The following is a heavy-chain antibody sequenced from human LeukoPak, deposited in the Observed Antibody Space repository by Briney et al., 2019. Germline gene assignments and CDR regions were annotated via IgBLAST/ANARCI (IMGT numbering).Heavy chain of an antibody. CDR2: IYHSGST. J-gene: IGHJ4*02. CDR3: AREDYDSSGFDY. Sequence: SETLSLTCAVSGGSISSGGYSWSWIRQPPGKGLEWIGYIYHSGSTYYNPSLKSRVTISVDRSKNQFSLKLSSVTAADTAVYYCAREDYDSSGFDYWGQGTLVTVSS. D-gene: IGHD3-22*01. V-gene: IGHV4-30-2*01. CDR1: GGSISSGGYS.